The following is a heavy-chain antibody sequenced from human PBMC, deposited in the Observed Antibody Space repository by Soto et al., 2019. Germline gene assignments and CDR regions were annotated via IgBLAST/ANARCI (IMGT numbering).Heavy chain of an antibody. V-gene: IGHV1-69*12. CDR3: ARARSSGSYLHLDY. J-gene: IGHJ4*02. CDR1: GGTFSSYA. D-gene: IGHD1-26*01. Sequence: QVQLVQSGAEVKKPGSSVKVSCKASGGTFSSYAISWVRQAPGQGLEWMGGIIPIFGTANYAQKFQGRDMITADESTSTAYMERSSLRSEDTAVYYCARARSSGSYLHLDYWGQGTLVTVSS. CDR2: IIPIFGTA.